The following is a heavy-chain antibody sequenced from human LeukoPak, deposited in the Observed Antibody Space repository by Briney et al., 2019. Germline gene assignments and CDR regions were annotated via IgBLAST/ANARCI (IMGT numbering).Heavy chain of an antibody. CDR3: ARRIAVTGSFDY. D-gene: IGHD6-19*01. CDR2: IYHSGST. V-gene: IGHV4-38-2*02. Sequence: PSETLSLTCTVSGHSLSSGYFWGWIRQPPGKGLEWIGSIYHSGSTHYNPSLKSRVTISIITSKNQFSLKLRSVTATDTALYYCARRIAVTGSFDYWGQGTLVTVSS. CDR1: GHSLSSGYF. J-gene: IGHJ4*02.